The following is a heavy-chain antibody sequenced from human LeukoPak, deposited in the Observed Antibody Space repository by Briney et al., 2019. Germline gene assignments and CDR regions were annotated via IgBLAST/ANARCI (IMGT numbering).Heavy chain of an antibody. J-gene: IGHJ4*02. V-gene: IGHV4-34*01. Sequence: SETPSLTCAVYGGSFSGHSWSWIRQAPGKGLEWIGEISHTGTINYNPSLNSRVTISADTSKNQFSLSLSSVTAADTAVYYCARHVHVSMIVVILSDYFDFWGRGTLVSVSS. CDR3: ARHVHVSMIVVILSDYFDF. D-gene: IGHD3-22*01. CDR2: ISHTGTI. CDR1: GGSFSGHS.